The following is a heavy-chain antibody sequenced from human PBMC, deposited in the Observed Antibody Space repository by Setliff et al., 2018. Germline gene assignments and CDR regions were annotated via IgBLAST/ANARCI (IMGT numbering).Heavy chain of an antibody. CDR1: GFVFITYA. V-gene: IGHV1-18*01. J-gene: IGHJ6*03. CDR3: VREGVDRRSSTDYRYYMDV. Sequence: ASVKVSCKTSGFVFITYAITWVRQAPGQGLEWMGWISGYYNKTNYAQKFQDRVTMTTDTSTGTAYMELRSLRPDDTAVYYCVREGVDRRSSTDYRYYMDVWGKGTTVTVSS. D-gene: IGHD6-6*01. CDR2: ISGYYNKT.